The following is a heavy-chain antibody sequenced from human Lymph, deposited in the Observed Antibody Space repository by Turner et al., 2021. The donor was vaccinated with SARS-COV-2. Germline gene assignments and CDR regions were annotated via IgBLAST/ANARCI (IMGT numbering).Heavy chain of an antibody. CDR3: ARHNGGRLDY. D-gene: IGHD3-16*01. Sequence: QVPPVESGGGVVPPGRSLKPPCAASEFTFSNSGMHWVRQAPGKGLEWVAVIWFDGSNKYYADSVKGRFTISRDNSKNTLYLQMNSLRAEDTAVYYCARHNGGRLDYWGQGTLVTVSS. CDR2: IWFDGSNK. CDR1: EFTFSNSG. J-gene: IGHJ4*02. V-gene: IGHV3-33*01.